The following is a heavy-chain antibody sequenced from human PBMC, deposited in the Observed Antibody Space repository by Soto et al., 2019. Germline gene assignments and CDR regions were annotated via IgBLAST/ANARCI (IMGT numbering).Heavy chain of an antibody. V-gene: IGHV2-5*02. CDR3: AHKRDVSRGFKS. Sequence: QITLEESGPPLVKPTQTLTLTCTFSGFSFSINGVAVGWIRQPPGQALEWLALIYWDDDQRYNPSLKNRLTITKDTSRNQVVLTMTNMDPVDTATYYCAHKRDVSRGFKSWGQGTLVTVSS. CDR2: IYWDDDQ. J-gene: IGHJ5*01. CDR1: GFSFSINGVA.